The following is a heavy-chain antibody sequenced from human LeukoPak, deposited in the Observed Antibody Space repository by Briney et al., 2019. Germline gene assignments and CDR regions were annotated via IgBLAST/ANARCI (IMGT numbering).Heavy chain of an antibody. D-gene: IGHD5-18*01. CDR3: AKDTGYNYGYDY. V-gene: IGHV3-23*01. CDR1: GFTFSNYA. CDR2: VSGSGDST. J-gene: IGHJ4*02. Sequence: GGSLRLSCSTSGFTFSNYAMTWVRQAPGMGLEWVSLVSGSGDSTYYADSVKGRFTISRDNSKNMLYLQMNSLRAEDTAIYYCAKDTGYNYGYDYWGQGTLATDSS.